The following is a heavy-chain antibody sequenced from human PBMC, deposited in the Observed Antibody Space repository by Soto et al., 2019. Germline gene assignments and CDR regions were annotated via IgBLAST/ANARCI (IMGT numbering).Heavy chain of an antibody. Sequence: EVQLVESGGGLVQPGGSLRLSCAASGFTFSNYWMSWVRQAPGKELEWVANIKKDETEEYYVDSVKGRFTISRDNAKNSLFLQMNSLRAEDTAVYYCAAYCSSISCTPFHGYSWGQGTLVTASS. CDR2: IKKDETEE. CDR1: GFTFSNYW. V-gene: IGHV3-7*03. CDR3: AAYCSSISCTPFHGYS. D-gene: IGHD2-2*01. J-gene: IGHJ4*02.